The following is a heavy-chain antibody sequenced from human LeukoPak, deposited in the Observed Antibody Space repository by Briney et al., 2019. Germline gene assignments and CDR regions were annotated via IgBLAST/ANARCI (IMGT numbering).Heavy chain of an antibody. D-gene: IGHD2-2*02. CDR1: GYTFTSYG. Sequence: ASVKVSCKASGYTFTSYGISWVRQAPGQGLEWMGWISAYNGNTNYAQKLQGRVTMITDTSTSTAYMELRSLRSDDTAVYYCARDSCSSTSCYRSYYYYYGMDVWGQGTTVTVSS. CDR2: ISAYNGNT. J-gene: IGHJ6*02. V-gene: IGHV1-18*01. CDR3: ARDSCSSTSCYRSYYYYYGMDV.